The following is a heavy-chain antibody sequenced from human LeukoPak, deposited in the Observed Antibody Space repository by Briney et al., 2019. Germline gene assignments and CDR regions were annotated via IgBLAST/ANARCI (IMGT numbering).Heavy chain of an antibody. J-gene: IGHJ4*02. D-gene: IGHD6-19*01. CDR1: GFTFSSYA. Sequence: GGSLRLSCAASGFTFSSYAMSWVRQAPGKGLEWVSAISGSGGSTYYADSVKGRFTISRDNSKNTLYLQMNSLRAEDTAVYCCAKETNQAVAGALDYWGQGTLVTVSS. CDR3: AKETNQAVAGALDY. CDR2: ISGSGGST. V-gene: IGHV3-23*01.